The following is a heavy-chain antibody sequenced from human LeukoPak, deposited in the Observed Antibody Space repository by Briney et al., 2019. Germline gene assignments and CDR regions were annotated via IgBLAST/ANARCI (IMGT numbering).Heavy chain of an antibody. V-gene: IGHV3-30-3*01. CDR3: AREEFGGNSPTGYFDY. Sequence: PAGSLRLSCAASGFTFSSYARRWVRQPPGKGLEWGAVISYDGSNKYYADSVKGRFTISRDNSKNTLYLQMNSLRAEDTAVYYCAREEFGGNSPTGYFDYWGQGTPVTVSS. D-gene: IGHD4-23*01. CDR1: GFTFSSYA. CDR2: ISYDGSNK. J-gene: IGHJ4*02.